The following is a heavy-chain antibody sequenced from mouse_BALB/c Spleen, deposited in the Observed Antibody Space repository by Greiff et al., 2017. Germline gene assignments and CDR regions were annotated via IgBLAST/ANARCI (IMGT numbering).Heavy chain of an antibody. V-gene: IGHV3-2*02. CDR2: ISYSGST. J-gene: IGHJ1*01. D-gene: IGHD2-4*01. CDR3: ARSTKNTTPESYGYFDD. CDR1: GFSITSDYV. Sequence: VQLLQSGPGLVKPSQSLSLTCTVTGFSITSDYVWYWIRQFPGTQLEWLGFISYSGSTSSNPSLKSRISITRDTSKNQFFLQLNSVTTEDTATYNCARSTKNTTPESYGYFDDWGEGTTVTVSA.